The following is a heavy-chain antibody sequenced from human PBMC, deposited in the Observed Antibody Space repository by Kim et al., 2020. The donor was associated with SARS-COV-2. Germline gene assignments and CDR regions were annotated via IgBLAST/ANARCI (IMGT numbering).Heavy chain of an antibody. D-gene: IGHD6-13*01. J-gene: IGHJ4*02. CDR2: ISGSGGST. V-gene: IGHV3-23*01. CDR3: AKVGRSSSWYTPGY. Sequence: GGSLRLFCAASGFTFSSYAMSWVRQAPGKGLEWVSAISGSGGSTYYADSVKGRFTISRDNSKNTLYLQMNSLRAEDTAVYYCAKVGRSSSWYTPGYWGQGTLVTVSS. CDR1: GFTFSSYA.